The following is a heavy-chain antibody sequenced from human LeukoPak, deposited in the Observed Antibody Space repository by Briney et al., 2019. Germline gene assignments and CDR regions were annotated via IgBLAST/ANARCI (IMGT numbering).Heavy chain of an antibody. CDR2: IYSGGST. V-gene: IGHV3-53*01. Sequence: GGSLRLSCAASGFTFGSYAMSWVRQAPGKGLEWVSVIYSGGSTYYADSVKGRFTISRDNSKNTLYLQMNSLRAEDTAVYYCARKATGWYWGQGTLVTVSS. CDR1: GFTFGSYA. CDR3: ARKATGWY. J-gene: IGHJ4*02.